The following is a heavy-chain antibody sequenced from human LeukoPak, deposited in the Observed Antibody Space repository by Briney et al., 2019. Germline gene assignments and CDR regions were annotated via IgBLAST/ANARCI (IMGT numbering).Heavy chain of an antibody. CDR3: AKVLIVVVPAASDY. V-gene: IGHV3-30-3*01. CDR2: ISYDGSNK. D-gene: IGHD2-2*01. J-gene: IGHJ4*02. Sequence: GGSLRLSCAASGFTFSSYAMHWVRQAPGKGLEWVAVISYDGSNKYYADSVKGRITISRDNSKNTLYLQMNSLRAEDTAVYYCAKVLIVVVPAASDYWGQGTLVTVSS. CDR1: GFTFSSYA.